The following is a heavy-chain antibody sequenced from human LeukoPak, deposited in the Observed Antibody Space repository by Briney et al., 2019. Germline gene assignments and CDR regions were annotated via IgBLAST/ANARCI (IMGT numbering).Heavy chain of an antibody. D-gene: IGHD3-3*01. Sequence: TVKVSCKASGGTFNNFAISWVRQAPGQGLEWVGGIIPMSGTANYAQKFQGRVTITADESTSAAYMELSSLRSEDTAIYYCASPVKYYDTWSGYPPFDYWGQGTLVTVSS. CDR2: IIPMSGTA. CDR1: GGTFNNFA. CDR3: ASPVKYYDTWSGYPPFDY. J-gene: IGHJ4*02. V-gene: IGHV1-69*13.